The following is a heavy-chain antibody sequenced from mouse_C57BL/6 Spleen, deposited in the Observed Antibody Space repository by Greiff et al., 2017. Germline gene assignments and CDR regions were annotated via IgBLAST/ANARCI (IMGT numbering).Heavy chain of an antibody. CDR3: ETFYDGYPCWYFDV. Sequence: EVQLQQPGPELVKPGASVKMSCKASGYTFTDYNMHWVKQSPGKSLEWIGYINPNNGGTSYNQKFKGKATLTVNKSSSTAYMELRSLTSEDSAVYYCETFYDGYPCWYFDVWGTGTTVTVSS. J-gene: IGHJ1*03. V-gene: IGHV1-22*01. CDR2: INPNNGGT. D-gene: IGHD2-3*01. CDR1: GYTFTDYN.